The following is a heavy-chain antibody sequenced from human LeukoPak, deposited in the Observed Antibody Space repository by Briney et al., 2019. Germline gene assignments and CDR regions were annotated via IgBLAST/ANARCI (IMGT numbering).Heavy chain of an antibody. D-gene: IGHD2-2*01. CDR3: ARSNDCSSTSCLFAFDI. CDR2: ISSSGTGT. Sequence: GGSLRLSCAASGFIFSSNAMSWVRQAPGKGLEWVAGISSSGTGTYYTDSVKGRFTISRDNSKNTLYLQMNSLRAEDTAVYYCARSNDCSSTSCLFAFDIWGQGTMVTVSS. J-gene: IGHJ3*02. CDR1: GFIFSSNA. V-gene: IGHV3-23*01.